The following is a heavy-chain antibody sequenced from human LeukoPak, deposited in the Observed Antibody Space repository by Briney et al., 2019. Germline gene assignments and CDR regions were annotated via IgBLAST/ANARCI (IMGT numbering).Heavy chain of an antibody. J-gene: IGHJ3*02. Sequence: PGGSLRLSCAASGFTFSDYYMSWIRQAPGKGLEWVSYISSSGSTIYYADSVKGRFTISRDNAKNSLYLQMNSLRAEDTAVYYCASPFCTSCYPDPFDIWGQGTMVTVSS. CDR3: ASPFCTSCYPDPFDI. CDR2: ISSSGSTI. V-gene: IGHV3-11*01. CDR1: GFTFSDYY. D-gene: IGHD2-2*01.